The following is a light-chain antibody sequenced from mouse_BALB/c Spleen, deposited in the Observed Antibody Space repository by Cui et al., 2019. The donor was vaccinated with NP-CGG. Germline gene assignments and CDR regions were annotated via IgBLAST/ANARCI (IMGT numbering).Light chain of an antibody. CDR3: QQGSSSPFR. V-gene: IGKV4-92*01. Sequence: ELVLTQSPVTITASRGETVTTTCRASTNINSNYLNWYQQKPGSSPKLLIDRTSILASGVLDSFSGSGSETSYTLTINCMQDEVAATCYCQQGSSSPFRFGSGTKLEIK. CDR2: RTS. J-gene: IGKJ4*01. CDR1: TNINSNY.